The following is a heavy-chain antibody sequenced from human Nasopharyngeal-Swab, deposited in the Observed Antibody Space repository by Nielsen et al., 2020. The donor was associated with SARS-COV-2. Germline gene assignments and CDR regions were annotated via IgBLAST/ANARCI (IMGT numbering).Heavy chain of an antibody. D-gene: IGHD6-13*01. CDR3: AREPGGIVAPGRHFDP. V-gene: IGHV1-46*02. J-gene: IGHJ5*02. CDR1: GFTFNQYY. CDR2: ITPSGGAT. Sequence: ASVKVSCKASGFTFNQYYMHWVRQAPGQGLEWMGVITPSGGATNYARKFQGRVTMTRDPSTSTVYLDLSSLKSEDTAMYFCAREPGGIVAPGRHFDPWGQGTLVTVSS.